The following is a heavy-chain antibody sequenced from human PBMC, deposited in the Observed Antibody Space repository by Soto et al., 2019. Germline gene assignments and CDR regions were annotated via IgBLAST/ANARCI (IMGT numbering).Heavy chain of an antibody. CDR2: IYFTGST. D-gene: IGHD6-13*01. CDR1: GGSISSSGCY. V-gene: IGHV4-39*01. Sequence: PSETLSLTCTVSGGSISSSGCYRGWIRQPPGKGLEWIGSIYFTGSTHYNVSLSSRVIISVDTSRNQFSLTLSSVTATDTAIYYCARHVRGWQLMLDNWGQGSLLTVSS. CDR3: ARHVRGWQLMLDN. J-gene: IGHJ4*02.